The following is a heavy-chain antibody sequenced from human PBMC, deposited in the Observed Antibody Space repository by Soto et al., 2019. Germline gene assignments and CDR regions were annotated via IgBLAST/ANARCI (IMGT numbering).Heavy chain of an antibody. Sequence: VQLVESGGGLVKPGGSLRLSCAASGFTFSDFYMSWIRQAPGKGLEWVSYISRSGSTIYDADSVKGRFTISRDNAKNSLYLQMNSLRAEDTAVYYCARDHKPYYYYMDVWGKGTTVTVSS. J-gene: IGHJ6*03. V-gene: IGHV3-11*01. CDR3: ARDHKPYYYYMDV. CDR2: ISRSGSTI. CDR1: GFTFSDFY.